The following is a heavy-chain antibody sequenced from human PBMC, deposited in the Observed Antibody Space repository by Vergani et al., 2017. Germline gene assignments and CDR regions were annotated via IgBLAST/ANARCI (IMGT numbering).Heavy chain of an antibody. V-gene: IGHV4-38-2*02. Sequence: QVQLQESGPGLVKPSETLSLTCTVSGYSISSGYYWGWIRQPPGKGLEWIGRIYHSGSTYYNPSLKSRVTISVDTSKTPFSLKLSSVTAADTAVYYCARDHRHYYGSGSYYQDYFDYWGQGTLVTVSS. CDR3: ARDHRHYYGSGSYYQDYFDY. J-gene: IGHJ4*02. D-gene: IGHD3-10*01. CDR1: GYSISSGYY. CDR2: IYHSGST.